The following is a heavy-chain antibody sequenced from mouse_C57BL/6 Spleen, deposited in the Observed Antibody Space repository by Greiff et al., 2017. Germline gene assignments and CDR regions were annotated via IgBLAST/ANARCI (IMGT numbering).Heavy chain of an antibody. Sequence: EVQLVESGGGLVKPGGSLKLSCAASGFTFSDYGMHWVRQAPEKGLEWVAYISSGSSTIYYADTVKGRFTIFRDNAKNTLFLQMTSLRSEDTAMYYCARRSNYGYAMDYWGQGTTVTVSS. CDR3: ARRSNYGYAMDY. V-gene: IGHV5-17*01. D-gene: IGHD2-5*01. CDR2: ISSGSSTI. J-gene: IGHJ4*01. CDR1: GFTFSDYG.